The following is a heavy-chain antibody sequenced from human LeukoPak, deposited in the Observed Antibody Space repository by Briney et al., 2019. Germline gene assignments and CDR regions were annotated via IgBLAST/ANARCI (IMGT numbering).Heavy chain of an antibody. Sequence: SETLSLTCTVSGGSISSYYWSWIRQPAGKGLEWIGRIYTSGSTNYNPSLKSRVTLSVDTSKNQFSLKLSSVTAADTAVYYCARDPGMGITMVRGVILGAFDIWGQGTMVTVSS. CDR1: GGSISSYY. J-gene: IGHJ3*02. CDR2: IYTSGST. CDR3: ARDPGMGITMVRGVILGAFDI. D-gene: IGHD3-10*01. V-gene: IGHV4-4*07.